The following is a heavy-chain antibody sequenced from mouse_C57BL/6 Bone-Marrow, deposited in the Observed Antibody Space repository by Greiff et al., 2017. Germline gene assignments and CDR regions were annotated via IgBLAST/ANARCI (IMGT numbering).Heavy chain of an antibody. Sequence: QVQLQQSGAELVRPGTSVKMSCKASGYTFTNYWIGWAKQRPGHGLEWIGDIYPGGGYTNYNEKFKGKATLTADKSSSAAYMQFSSLTSEDSAIYCGATGSSPAWFAYWGQGTLVTVSA. CDR3: ATGSSPAWFAY. V-gene: IGHV1-63*01. CDR2: IYPGGGYT. CDR1: GYTFTNYW. J-gene: IGHJ3*01. D-gene: IGHD1-1*01.